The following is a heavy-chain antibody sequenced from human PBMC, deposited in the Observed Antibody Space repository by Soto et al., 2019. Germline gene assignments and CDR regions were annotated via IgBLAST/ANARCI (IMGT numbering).Heavy chain of an antibody. J-gene: IGHJ5*02. Sequence: PSETLSLTCAVSGGSISSGNSYSWSWIRQPPGKGLEWIGSIPHTGSTSYNPSLKGRVTMSVDKSKNQFSLKLSSVTAADMAVYYCARAVAPYLGTWFDPWGQGTLVTVSS. D-gene: IGHD3-16*01. CDR2: IPHTGST. CDR3: ARAVAPYLGTWFDP. V-gene: IGHV4-30-2*01. CDR1: GGSISSGNSYS.